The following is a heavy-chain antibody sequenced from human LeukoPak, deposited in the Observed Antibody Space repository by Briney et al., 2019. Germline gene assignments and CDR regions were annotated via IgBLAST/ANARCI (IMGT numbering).Heavy chain of an antibody. Sequence: GGSLRLSCAASGFTFSDYYTSWIRQAPGKGLEWVSYISSSGSTIYYADSVKGRFTISRDNAKNSLYLQMNSLRAEDTAVYYCARGVDCSSTSCYVWHDYYYYMDVWGKGTTVTVSS. CDR2: ISSSGSTI. V-gene: IGHV3-11*04. J-gene: IGHJ6*03. D-gene: IGHD2-2*01. CDR3: ARGVDCSSTSCYVWHDYYYYMDV. CDR1: GFTFSDYY.